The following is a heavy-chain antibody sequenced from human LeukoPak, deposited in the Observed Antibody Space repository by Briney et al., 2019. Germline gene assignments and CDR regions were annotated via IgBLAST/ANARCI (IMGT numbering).Heavy chain of an antibody. J-gene: IGHJ6*03. D-gene: IGHD2-2*01. CDR1: GYTFTGYY. CDR3: ARDSGYCSSTSCQMVLYYMDV. Sequence: ASVKVSCKASGYTFTGYYMHWVRQAPGQGLEWMGWINPNSGGTNYAQKFQGRVTMTRDTSISTAYMELSRLRSDDTAVYYCARDSGYCSSTSCQMVLYYMDVWGKGTTVTVSS. CDR2: INPNSGGT. V-gene: IGHV1-2*02.